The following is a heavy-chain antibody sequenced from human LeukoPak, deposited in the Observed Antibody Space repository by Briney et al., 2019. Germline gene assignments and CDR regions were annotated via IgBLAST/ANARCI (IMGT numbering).Heavy chain of an antibody. CDR3: ATTGTYFDY. J-gene: IGHJ4*02. CDR1: GGSISSSSYY. Sequence: SETLSLTCNVSGGSISSSSYYWGWIRQPPGKGLEWIGSIYYSGSTYYNPSLKSRVTISVDTSKNQFSLKLSSVTAADTAVYYCATTGTYFDYWGQGTLVTVSS. CDR2: IYYSGST. V-gene: IGHV4-39*07. D-gene: IGHD1-7*01.